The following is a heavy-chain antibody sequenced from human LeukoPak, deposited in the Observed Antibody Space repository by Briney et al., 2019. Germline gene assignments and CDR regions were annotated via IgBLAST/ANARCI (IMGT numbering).Heavy chain of an antibody. CDR2: SNPNSGGL. D-gene: IGHD2-8*01. J-gene: IGHJ5*02. CDR1: RYTFTCYY. CDR3: ARETVYCSNGVCSENWFDP. V-gene: IGHV1-2*02. Sequence: ASVKVSCKASRYTFTCYYMHWVRQAPGQGLEWLGWSNPNSGGLEYAQKFQGRVTMTRDTSISTAYMELSRLRSDDTAVYCCARETVYCSNGVCSENWFDPWGQGTLVTVSS.